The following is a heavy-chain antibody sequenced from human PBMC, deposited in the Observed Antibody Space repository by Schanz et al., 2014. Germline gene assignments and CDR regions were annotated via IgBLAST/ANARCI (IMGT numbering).Heavy chain of an antibody. CDR2: ISSSSSTI. D-gene: IGHD3-22*01. CDR3: ARGREVVAKIFDV. CDR1: GFTFSDYY. J-gene: IGHJ3*01. Sequence: VHLEESGGGLVKPGGSLRLSCAASGFTFSDYYMSWIRQAPGKGLEWVSYISSSSSTIYYADSVKGRFTITRDNAKNSLYLQMNSLRAEDTGVYYCARGREVVAKIFDVWGQGTMVTVSA. V-gene: IGHV3-11*04.